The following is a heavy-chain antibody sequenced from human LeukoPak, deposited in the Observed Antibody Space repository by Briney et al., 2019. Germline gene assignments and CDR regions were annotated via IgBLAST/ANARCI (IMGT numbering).Heavy chain of an antibody. V-gene: IGHV1-69*13. D-gene: IGHD3-10*01. CDR3: ARGAVTMVRGVRGGNWFDP. J-gene: IGHJ5*02. Sequence: SVKVSCKASGGTFSSYAISWVRQAPGQGLEWMGGIIPIFGTANHAQKFQGRVTITADESTSTAYMELSSLRSEDTAVYYCARGAVTMVRGVRGGNWFDPWGQGTLVTVSS. CDR1: GGTFSSYA. CDR2: IIPIFGTA.